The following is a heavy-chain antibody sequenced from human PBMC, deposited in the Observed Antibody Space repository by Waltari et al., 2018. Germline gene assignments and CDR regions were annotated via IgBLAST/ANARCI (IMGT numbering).Heavy chain of an antibody. CDR1: GYSFTDYD. Sequence: QVQLVQSGAEVKKPGASVKVSCTASGYSFTDYDVNWVRQATGHGLGWMGWMKPNSGNTGYAQKFQGRVTMTRDSSISTAYLELSSLRSEDSAVYYCARERVGGGRDCCPFDSWGQGTLVTVSS. J-gene: IGHJ4*02. CDR3: ARERVGGGRDCCPFDS. D-gene: IGHD2-21*01. CDR2: MKPNSGNT. V-gene: IGHV1-8*02.